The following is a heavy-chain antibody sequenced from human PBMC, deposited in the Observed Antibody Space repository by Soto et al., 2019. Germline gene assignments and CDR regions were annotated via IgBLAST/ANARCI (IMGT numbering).Heavy chain of an antibody. J-gene: IGHJ3*02. V-gene: IGHV1-2*04. CDR1: GYTFTGYY. CDR3: ARSHRYCSGGSCPFDI. Sequence: ASVKVSCKASGYTFTGYYMHWVRQAPGQGLEWMGWINPNSGGTNYAQKFQGWVTMTRDTSISTAYMELSRLRSDDTAEYYCARSHRYCSGGSCPFDIWGQGTMVTVSS. CDR2: INPNSGGT. D-gene: IGHD2-15*01.